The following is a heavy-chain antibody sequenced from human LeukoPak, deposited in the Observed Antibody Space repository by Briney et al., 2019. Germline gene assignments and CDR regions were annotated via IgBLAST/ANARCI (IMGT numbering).Heavy chain of an antibody. Sequence: ASVKLSCKAAGYTFTRFGISWVRQAPGQGLEWMGWISAYNGNTNYAQKLQGRVTMTTDTSTSTAYMELRSLRSDDTAVYYCARVMVRGVRSFDYWSQGSLGSVS. V-gene: IGHV1-18*01. J-gene: IGHJ4*02. D-gene: IGHD3-10*01. CDR1: GYTFTRFG. CDR3: ARVMVRGVRSFDY. CDR2: ISAYNGNT.